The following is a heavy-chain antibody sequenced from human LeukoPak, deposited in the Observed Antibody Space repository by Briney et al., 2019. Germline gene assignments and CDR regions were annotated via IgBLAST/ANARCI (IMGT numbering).Heavy chain of an antibody. D-gene: IGHD2-2*01. CDR2: ISNSGNTI. CDR3: ARDWSRTNCYGCADYFDY. CDR1: GFTFSDYY. V-gene: IGHV3-11*01. Sequence: GGSLRLSCAASGFTFSDYYMSWIRQAPGKGLEWVSYISNSGNTIYYADSVKGRFTISRDNAKNSLYLQMNSLRAEDTAVYYCARDWSRTNCYGCADYFDYWGQGTLVTVSS. J-gene: IGHJ4*02.